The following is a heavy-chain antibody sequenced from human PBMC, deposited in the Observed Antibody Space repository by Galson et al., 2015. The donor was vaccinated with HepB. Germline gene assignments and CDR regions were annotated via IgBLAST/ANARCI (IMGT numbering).Heavy chain of an antibody. D-gene: IGHD3-10*01. Sequence: SLRLSCAASGFTFRTYAMNWVRQAPGKGLEWISGITGRGDLTYYTDSVKGRFTISRDNSQNTLFLQMISLRADDTAIYYCARDLSYGSGTPGYRGQGTLVSVSS. V-gene: IGHV3-23*01. J-gene: IGHJ4*02. CDR1: GFTFRTYA. CDR2: ITGRGDLT. CDR3: ARDLSYGSGTPGY.